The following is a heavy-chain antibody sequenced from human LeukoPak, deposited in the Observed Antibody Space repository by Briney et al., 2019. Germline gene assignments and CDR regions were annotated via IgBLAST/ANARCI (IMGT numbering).Heavy chain of an antibody. CDR3: ARVGGTTVTQGFDY. CDR1: GGSISSGGYY. CDR2: IYYSGST. D-gene: IGHD4-17*01. Sequence: SETLSLTCTVPGGSISSGGYYWSWIRQHPGKGLEWIGYIYYSGSTYYNPSLKSRVTISVDTSKNQFSLKLSSVTAADTAVYYCARVGGTTVTQGFDYWGQGTLVTVSS. J-gene: IGHJ4*02. V-gene: IGHV4-31*03.